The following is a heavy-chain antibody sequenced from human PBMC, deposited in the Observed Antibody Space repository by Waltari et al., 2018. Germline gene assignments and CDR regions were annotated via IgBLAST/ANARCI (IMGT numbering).Heavy chain of an antibody. J-gene: IGHJ5*02. Sequence: QIQLVQSGGEVKKPGASVNVSCKASGYMFRNFGIFWVRQAPGQGLEDMGWIRASHGDTNYAQNFQGRLSLTTDTSASTSDMELGSRTADDTAVYFCARDRRDDNNSVRWLDPWGQGTLVTVSS. V-gene: IGHV1-18*01. CDR1: GYMFRNFG. CDR2: IRASHGDT. CDR3: ARDRRDDNNSVRWLDP. D-gene: IGHD1-1*01.